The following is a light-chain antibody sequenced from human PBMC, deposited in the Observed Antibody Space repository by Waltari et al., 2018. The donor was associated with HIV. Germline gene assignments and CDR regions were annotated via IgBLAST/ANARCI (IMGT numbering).Light chain of an antibody. CDR1: EFSSNF. J-gene: IGLJ2*01. Sequence: SYDLTQAPSVSVTQGQTAKIPCSGEEFSSNFVSWCRQKPGQAPMMIIFQDVQRPSGIPARFSASTSGTIATLTISEVQAEDEADYYCQSAHNSHTIFGGGTKLTVL. CDR2: QDV. CDR3: QSAHNSHTI. V-gene: IGLV3-25*03.